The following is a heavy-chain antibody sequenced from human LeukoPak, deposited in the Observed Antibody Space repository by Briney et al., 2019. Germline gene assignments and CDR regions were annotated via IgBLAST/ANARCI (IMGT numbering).Heavy chain of an antibody. Sequence: ASVKVSCKASGYAFTDYYIHWVRQAPGQGLEWMGYINPHSGGTSSPQKFQGRVTMTTDASISTAYMELSRLTSDDTAVYYCAREGNGLLSKDLDYWGQGTLVTVSS. V-gene: IGHV1-2*02. CDR1: GYAFTDYY. CDR3: AREGNGLLSKDLDY. J-gene: IGHJ4*02. D-gene: IGHD2-15*01. CDR2: INPHSGGT.